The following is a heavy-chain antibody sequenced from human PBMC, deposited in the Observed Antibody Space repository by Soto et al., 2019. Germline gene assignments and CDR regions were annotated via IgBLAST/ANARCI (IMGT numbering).Heavy chain of an antibody. J-gene: IGHJ4*02. V-gene: IGHV4-30-2*01. CDR3: ARGQGAAAGHSNFDY. CDR2: IYDSGNT. CDR1: GGSISGTTYS. D-gene: IGHD6-13*01. Sequence: QLQLQESGSGLVKPSQTLSLPCAVSGGSISGTTYSWSWIRQPPGKGLEWIGYIYDSGNTYYNPSLKSQFSISVDRSKNHFSLKLSSVTAADTAVYYCARGQGAAAGHSNFDYWGQGALVTVFS.